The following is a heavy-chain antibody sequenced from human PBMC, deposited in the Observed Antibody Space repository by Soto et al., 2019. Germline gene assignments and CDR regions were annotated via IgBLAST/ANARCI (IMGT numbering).Heavy chain of an antibody. D-gene: IGHD3-16*02. V-gene: IGHV1-18*01. Sequence: QVQLVQSGDEVRKPRSSVKVSCKASGYIFVNYGIAWVRQAPGQGLEWMGWTSPYSGNTHYASKVQGRLTMTTDTSTSTVYMDLGRLSSDDTAVYYCAMVDNFVTPTPQDVWGQGTTVTVSS. CDR2: TSPYSGNT. CDR3: AMVDNFVTPTPQDV. CDR1: GYIFVNYG. J-gene: IGHJ6*02.